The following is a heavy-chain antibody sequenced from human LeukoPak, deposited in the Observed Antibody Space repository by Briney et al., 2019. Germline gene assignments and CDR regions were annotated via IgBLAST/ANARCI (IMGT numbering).Heavy chain of an antibody. CDR3: ARAPMVRGALTHFDY. J-gene: IGHJ4*02. CDR2: INPNSGGT. Sequence: ASVKVSCKASGYTFTTYHAMNWVRQAPGQGLEWMGWINPNSGGTNYAQKFQGRVTMTRDTSISTAYMELSRLRSDDTAVYYCARAPMVRGALTHFDYWGQGTLVTVSS. CDR1: GYTFTTYH. V-gene: IGHV1-2*02. D-gene: IGHD3-10*01.